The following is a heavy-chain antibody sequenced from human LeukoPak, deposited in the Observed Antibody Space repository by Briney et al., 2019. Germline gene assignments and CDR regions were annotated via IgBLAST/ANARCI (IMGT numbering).Heavy chain of an antibody. V-gene: IGHV1-46*01. D-gene: IGHD6-13*01. Sequence: ASVKLSCKASGYTFTNYYIHWLRQAPGQGPEWMGMINLIAGLTHYAPKLQGRVTLTADTSTSTAYMELRSLRSDDTAVYYCARLYSSSWYRVDDYWGQGTLVAVSS. CDR2: INLIAGLT. CDR3: ARLYSSSWYRVDDY. CDR1: GYTFTNYY. J-gene: IGHJ4*02.